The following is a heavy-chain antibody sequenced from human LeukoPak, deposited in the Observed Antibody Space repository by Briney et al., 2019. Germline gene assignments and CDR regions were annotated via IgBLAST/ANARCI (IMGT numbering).Heavy chain of an antibody. J-gene: IGHJ4*02. CDR2: IWYDGSNK. Sequence: GGSLRLSCAPSGFIFTSYGMHWVRQAPGKGLEWVAVIWYDGSNKYYADSVKGRFTISRDNSKNMLYLQTNSLRAEDTAVYYCAKDRGITGTTQYYFDCWGQGTLVTVSS. V-gene: IGHV3-33*06. CDR1: GFIFTSYG. D-gene: IGHD1-7*01. CDR3: AKDRGITGTTQYYFDC.